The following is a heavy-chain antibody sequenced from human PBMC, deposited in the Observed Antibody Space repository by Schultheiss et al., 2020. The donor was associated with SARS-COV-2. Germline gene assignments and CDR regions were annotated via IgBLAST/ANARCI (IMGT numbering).Heavy chain of an antibody. CDR3: ARGSRTVVVVAATDFDY. J-gene: IGHJ4*02. CDR1: GGSISSYY. V-gene: IGHV4-34*01. D-gene: IGHD2-15*01. CDR2: INHSGST. Sequence: SETLSLTCTVSGGSISSYYWSWIRQPPGKGLEWIGEINHSGSTYYNPSLKSRVTISVDTSKNQFSLKLSSVTAADTAVYYCARGSRTVVVVAATDFDYWGQGTLVTVSS.